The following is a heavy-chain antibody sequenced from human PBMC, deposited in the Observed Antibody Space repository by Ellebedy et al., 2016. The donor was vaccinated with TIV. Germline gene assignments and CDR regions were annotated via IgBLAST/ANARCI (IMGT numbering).Heavy chain of an antibody. Sequence: SVKVSXXASGFTFTSSAVQWVRQARGQRLEWIGWIVVGSGNTNYAQKFQERVTITRDMSTSTAYMELSSLRSEDTAVYYCASRGVRGVIIPPDYWGQGTLVTVSS. J-gene: IGHJ4*02. D-gene: IGHD3-10*01. V-gene: IGHV1-58*01. CDR2: IVVGSGNT. CDR3: ASRGVRGVIIPPDY. CDR1: GFTFTSSA.